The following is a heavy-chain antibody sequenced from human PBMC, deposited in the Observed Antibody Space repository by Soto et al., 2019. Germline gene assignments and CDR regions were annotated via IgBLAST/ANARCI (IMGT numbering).Heavy chain of an antibody. Sequence: GGSLRLSCAASGFTFSSYSMNWVRQAPGKGLEWVSSISYSSSYIYYADSVKGRFTISRDNAKNSLYLQMNSLRAEDTAVYYCASRSSGWYFDYWGQGTLVTVSS. V-gene: IGHV3-21*04. CDR3: ASRSSGWYFDY. D-gene: IGHD6-19*01. CDR1: GFTFSSYS. J-gene: IGHJ4*02. CDR2: ISYSSSYI.